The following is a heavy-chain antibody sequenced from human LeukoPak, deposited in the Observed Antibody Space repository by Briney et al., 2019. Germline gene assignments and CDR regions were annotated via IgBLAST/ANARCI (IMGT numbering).Heavy chain of an antibody. J-gene: IGHJ3*02. CDR2: IYTSGST. CDR3: ASSLSGDDAFDI. V-gene: IGHV4-4*07. D-gene: IGHD3-16*02. Sequence: SETLSLTCTVSGGSISSYYWSWIRQPAGKGLEWIGRIYTSGSTNYNPSLKSRVTMSVDTSRNQFSLKLSSVTAADTVVYYCASSLSGDDAFDIWGQGTMVTVSS. CDR1: GGSISSYY.